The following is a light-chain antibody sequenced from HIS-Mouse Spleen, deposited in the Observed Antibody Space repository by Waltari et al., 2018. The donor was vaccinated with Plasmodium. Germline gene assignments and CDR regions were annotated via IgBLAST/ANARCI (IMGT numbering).Light chain of an antibody. V-gene: IGLV3-10*01. Sequence: SSELTQPPSVSVSPGQTARLPCFGAALPNKYAYWYQQKAGRAHVLVIYEDSKRPSGIPERFSGSSSGTMATLTISGAQVEDEADYYCYSTDSSGNHRVFGGGTKLTVL. CDR1: ALPNKY. J-gene: IGLJ3*02. CDR2: EDS. CDR3: YSTDSSGNHRV.